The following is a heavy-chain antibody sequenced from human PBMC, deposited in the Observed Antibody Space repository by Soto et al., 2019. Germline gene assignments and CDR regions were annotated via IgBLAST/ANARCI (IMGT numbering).Heavy chain of an antibody. V-gene: IGHV3-21*06. CDR3: ARESEDLTSNFDY. Sequence: GGSLRLSCAASGFTFTRYSMNWVRQAPGKGLEWVSSISSTTNYIYYGDSMKGRFTISRDNAKNSLYLEMNSPRAEDTAVYYCARESEDLTSNFDYWGQGTLVTVSS. CDR2: ISSTTNYI. CDR1: GFTFTRYS. J-gene: IGHJ4*02.